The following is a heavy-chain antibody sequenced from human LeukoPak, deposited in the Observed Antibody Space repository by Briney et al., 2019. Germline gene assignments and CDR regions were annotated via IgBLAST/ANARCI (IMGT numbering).Heavy chain of an antibody. D-gene: IGHD2-15*01. CDR3: AKGDQYCSGGSCYGNYYFDY. CDR1: GFTFSSYG. CDR2: IWYDGSNK. Sequence: PGRSLRLSCAASGFTFSSYGMHWVRQAPGKGLKWVAVIWYDGSNKYYADSVKGRFTISRDNSKNTLYLQMNSLRAEDTAVYYCAKGDQYCSGGSCYGNYYFDYWGQGTLVTVSS. V-gene: IGHV3-33*06. J-gene: IGHJ4*02.